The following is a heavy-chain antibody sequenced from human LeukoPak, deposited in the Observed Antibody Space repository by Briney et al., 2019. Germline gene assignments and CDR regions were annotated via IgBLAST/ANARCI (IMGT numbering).Heavy chain of an antibody. V-gene: IGHV3-23*01. J-gene: IGHJ4*02. Sequence: GGSLRLSCAASGFTYSTHAMTWGRQAPGKGLEWVSGITGSGDSTYYADSVKGRFTISRDNSENTLFLQMNSLRAEDTAVYHCARGKGRGYNHTHLDYWGQGTLVTVSS. CDR3: ARGKGRGYNHTHLDY. D-gene: IGHD5-18*01. CDR2: ITGSGDST. CDR1: GFTYSTHA.